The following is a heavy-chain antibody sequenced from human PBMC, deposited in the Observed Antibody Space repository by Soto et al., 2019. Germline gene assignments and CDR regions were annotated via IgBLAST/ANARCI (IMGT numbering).Heavy chain of an antibody. Sequence: SETLSLTCTVSGGSISSYFWSWIRQPPGKGLEWIGYIYYSGSTNYNPSLKSRVTISVDTSKNQFSLKLSSVTAADTAVYYCGRHRESGYSGYDQHFFDYWGQGTLVTVSS. CDR2: IYYSGST. CDR1: GGSISSYF. V-gene: IGHV4-59*08. CDR3: GRHRESGYSGYDQHFFDY. D-gene: IGHD5-12*01. J-gene: IGHJ4*02.